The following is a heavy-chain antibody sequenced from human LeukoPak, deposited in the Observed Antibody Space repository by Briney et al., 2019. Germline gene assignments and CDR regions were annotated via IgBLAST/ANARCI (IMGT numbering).Heavy chain of an antibody. J-gene: IGHJ4*02. V-gene: IGHV4-31*03. CDR1: GGSISSGGYY. D-gene: IGHD3-22*01. CDR3: ARGVGIGIVVLIHFDY. Sequence: SQTLSLTCTVSGGSISSGGYYWSWIRQHPGKGLEWIGYIYYSGSTYYNPSLKSRVTISVDTSKNQFSLKLSSVTAADTAVYYCARGVGIGIVVLIHFDYGGQGTLVTVSS. CDR2: IYYSGST.